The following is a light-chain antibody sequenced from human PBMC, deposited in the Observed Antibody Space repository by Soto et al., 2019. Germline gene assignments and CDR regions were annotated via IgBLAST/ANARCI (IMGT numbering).Light chain of an antibody. CDR2: RNN. V-gene: IGLV1-47*01. Sequence: QSVLTQPPSVSGTPGQSVTISCSASSSNVGSIFVYWYQQIPGTAPKLLIFRNNQRPSGVPDRFSGSKSGTSASLAISGLRSEDESDYYCAAWDDSLSTWVFGGGTQLTVL. J-gene: IGLJ3*02. CDR3: AAWDDSLSTWV. CDR1: SSNVGSIF.